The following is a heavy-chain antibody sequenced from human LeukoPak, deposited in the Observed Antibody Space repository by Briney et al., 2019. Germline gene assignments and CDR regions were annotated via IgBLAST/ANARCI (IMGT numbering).Heavy chain of an antibody. V-gene: IGHV7-4-1*02. CDR1: GYTFSFYG. CDR2: INTNTGNP. J-gene: IGHJ6*02. D-gene: IGHD6-13*01. CDR3: ARDREQQLSRFYYGMDV. Sequence: GASAKVSCKASGYTFSFYGINWVRQAPGQGLEWMGWINTNTGNPTYAQGFTGRFLFSVDTSVSTAYLQISSLKAEDTAIYYCARDREQQLSRFYYGMDVWGQGTTVTVSS.